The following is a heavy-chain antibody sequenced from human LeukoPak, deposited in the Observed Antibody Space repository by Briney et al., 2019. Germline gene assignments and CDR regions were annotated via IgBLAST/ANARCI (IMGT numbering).Heavy chain of an antibody. Sequence: PGGSLRLSCAASGFTFSSYEMNWVRQAPGKGLEWLSYISSSGTTIKYADSVKGRFTISRDNSKNTLYLQMNSLRAEDTAVYYCAKDLFSYSSSSGGMDVWGQGTTVTVSS. D-gene: IGHD6-13*01. V-gene: IGHV3-48*03. CDR3: AKDLFSYSSSSGGMDV. CDR1: GFTFSSYE. J-gene: IGHJ6*02. CDR2: ISSSGTTI.